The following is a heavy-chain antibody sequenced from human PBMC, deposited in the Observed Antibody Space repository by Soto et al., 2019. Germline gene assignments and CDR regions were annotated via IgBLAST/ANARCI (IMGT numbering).Heavy chain of an antibody. J-gene: IGHJ4*02. CDR1: GYTFTSFG. V-gene: IGHV1-18*01. Sequence: QVQLVQSGPEVKKPGASVKVFCKTSGYTFTSFGISWVRQAPGQGLEWMGWISTDKGKTNYAQKFQGRVTMTTDTSTSTAYMERRSLRSDDTAVYYCATRSPAFDYWGQGTLVTVSS. CDR2: ISTDKGKT. CDR3: ATRSPAFDY.